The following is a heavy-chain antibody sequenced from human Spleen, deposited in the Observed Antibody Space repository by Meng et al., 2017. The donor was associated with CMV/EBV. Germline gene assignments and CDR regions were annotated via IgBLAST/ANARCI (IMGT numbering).Heavy chain of an antibody. D-gene: IGHD3-22*01. J-gene: IGHJ5*02. V-gene: IGHV1-2*02. Sequence: GYIFSDYYIYGVRQAPGQGLEWMAWINPNTGTPDYAQKFRGRVTVTRDTSITTAYMELTRLTSDDTAVYYCARDVSRPGLYIGYFSSWGQGTLVTVSS. CDR3: ARDVSRPGLYIGYFSS. CDR1: GYIFSDYY. CDR2: INPNTGTP.